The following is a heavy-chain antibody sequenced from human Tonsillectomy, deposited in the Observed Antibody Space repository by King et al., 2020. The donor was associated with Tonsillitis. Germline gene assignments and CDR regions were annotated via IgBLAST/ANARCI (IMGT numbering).Heavy chain of an antibody. J-gene: IGHJ6*02. V-gene: IGHV3-21*01. CDR1: GITFSTYS. CDR3: ARGAAAAGTFAMDV. CDR2: ISSSSQYI. D-gene: IGHD6-13*01. Sequence: VQLVESGGGLVKPGGSLRLSCAASGITFSTYSMNWVRQAPGKGLEWVSSISSSSQYIYYADSVKGRFTNSRDNAKNSLFLQMNSLRVEDTAVYYCARGAAAAGTFAMDVWGQGTTVTVSS.